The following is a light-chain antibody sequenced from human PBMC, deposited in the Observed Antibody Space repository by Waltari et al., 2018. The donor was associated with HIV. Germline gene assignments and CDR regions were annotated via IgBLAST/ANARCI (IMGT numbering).Light chain of an antibody. CDR3: ASWDDNLNHWV. J-gene: IGLJ3*02. V-gene: IGLV1-44*01. CDR1: NSNVGNNF. CDR2: RND. Sequence: QSVLTQTPSASRAPGQRILMSCSGTNSNVGNNFVSWFQQVSGGAPKRVIYRNDQRPSGVPARFSAAKSGSTASLAIARLQSDDEAEYFCASWDDNLNHWVFGGGTKLTV.